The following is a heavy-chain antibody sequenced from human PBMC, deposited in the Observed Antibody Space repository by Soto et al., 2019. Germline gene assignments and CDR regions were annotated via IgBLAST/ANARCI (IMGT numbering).Heavy chain of an antibody. CDR3: SRGRDPRTGGRT. V-gene: IGHV4-34*02. J-gene: IGHJ5*02. D-gene: IGHD3-16*01. CDR1: SGSFSTYY. CDR2: THPSGDT. Sequence: QVQLQQWGAGLLKPSETLSLTCAVDSGSFSTYYCSCTRHPPGKGLVWSGDTHPSGDTDYNPSLSDPVTISVDTSKNQFSPELTSVTAADTAVYFCSRGRDPRTGGRTWGQGTLVTVSS.